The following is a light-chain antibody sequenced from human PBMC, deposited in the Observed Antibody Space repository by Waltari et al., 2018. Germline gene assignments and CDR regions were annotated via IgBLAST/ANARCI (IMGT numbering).Light chain of an antibody. CDR1: VLAKRY. CDR3: YSVDDNKRV. J-gene: IGLJ2*01. CDR2: KDS. Sequence: SYELTQPSSVSVSPGHTARITCSGDVLAKRYTRWFQQKPGQAPVLVIYKDSERPSGIPERFSGSSSGTTVTLTISGAQVEDEADYYCYSVDDNKRVFGGGTKLTVL. V-gene: IGLV3-27*01.